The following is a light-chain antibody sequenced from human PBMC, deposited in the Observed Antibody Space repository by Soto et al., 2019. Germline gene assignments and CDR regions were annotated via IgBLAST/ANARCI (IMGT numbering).Light chain of an antibody. CDR3: QQYGSAPWT. CDR1: ESVSSNY. V-gene: IGKV3-20*01. Sequence: EIVLTQSPGTLSSSPGERATLSCRASESVSSNYLAWYQQRPGQAPRLLIYAASNRARGITDRFGGSGSGKDFTLTVSRLEPEDFAVYYCQQYGSAPWTFGQGTKV. J-gene: IGKJ1*01. CDR2: AAS.